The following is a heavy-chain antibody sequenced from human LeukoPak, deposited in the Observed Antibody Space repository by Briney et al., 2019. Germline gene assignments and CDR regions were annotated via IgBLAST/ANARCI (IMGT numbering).Heavy chain of an antibody. CDR1: GFTFNTYP. J-gene: IGHJ3*02. V-gene: IGHV3-21*01. D-gene: IGHD5-12*01. CDR3: ARGPRGYSGYDPLSGAFDI. Sequence: GGSLRLSCAAFGFTFNTYPMSWVRQAPGKGLEWVSSISSSSSYIYYADSVKGRFTISRDNAKNSLYLQMNSLRAEDTAVYYCARGPRGYSGYDPLSGAFDIWGQGTMVTVSS. CDR2: ISSSSSYI.